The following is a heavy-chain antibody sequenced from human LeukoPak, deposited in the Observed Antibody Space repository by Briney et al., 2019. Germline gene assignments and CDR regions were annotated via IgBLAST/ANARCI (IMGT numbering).Heavy chain of an antibody. Sequence: SETLSLTCTVSGGSISSSSYYWGWIRQPPGKGLEWIGSIYYSGSTYYNPSLKSRVTISVDTSKNQFSLKLSSVTAADTAVYYCARGRVARSPFFDYWGQGTLVTVSS. J-gene: IGHJ4*02. D-gene: IGHD2-15*01. V-gene: IGHV4-39*07. CDR1: GGSISSSSYY. CDR3: ARGRVARSPFFDY. CDR2: IYYSGST.